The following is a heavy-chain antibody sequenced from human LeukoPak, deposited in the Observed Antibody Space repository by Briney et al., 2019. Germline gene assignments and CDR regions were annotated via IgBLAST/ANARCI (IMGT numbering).Heavy chain of an antibody. Sequence: SETLSLTCTVSGASISSTGFYWGWIRQSPGKGLEWIGSIYYGGNTYYKPSLESRVIISVDTSKNQFSLKFNSVTAADTAVYYCAARSGQLFDFWGQGTLVTVSS. CDR3: AARSGQLFDF. J-gene: IGHJ4*02. V-gene: IGHV4-39*07. CDR1: GASISSTGFY. CDR2: IYYGGNT. D-gene: IGHD6-13*01.